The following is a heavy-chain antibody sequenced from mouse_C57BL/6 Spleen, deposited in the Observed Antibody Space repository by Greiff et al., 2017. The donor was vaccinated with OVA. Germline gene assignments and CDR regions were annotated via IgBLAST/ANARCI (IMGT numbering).Heavy chain of an antibody. CDR1: GYTFTSYW. CDR3: ARERGY. CDR2: IDPSDSYT. J-gene: IGHJ2*01. V-gene: IGHV1-69*01. Sequence: VQLQEPGAELVMPGASVKLSCKASGYTFTSYWMHWVKQRPGQGLEWIGEIDPSDSYTNYNQKFKGKSTLTVDKSSSTAYMQLSSLTSEDSAVYYCARERGYWGQGTTLTVSS.